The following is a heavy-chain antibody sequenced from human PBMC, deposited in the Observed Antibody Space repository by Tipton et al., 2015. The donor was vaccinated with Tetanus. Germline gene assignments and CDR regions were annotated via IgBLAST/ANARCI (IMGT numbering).Heavy chain of an antibody. CDR3: ARAGGGSWGNFDY. CDR1: GGSITPYY. V-gene: IGHV4-59*01. J-gene: IGHJ4*02. Sequence: TLSLTCTVSGGSITPYYWSWIRQSSGKGLEWIGYIYYSGSTNYNPSLKSRVTISVDTSKNQFSLKLSSVTAADTAVYYCARAGGGSWGNFDYWGQGTLVTVSS. D-gene: IGHD6-13*01. CDR2: IYYSGST.